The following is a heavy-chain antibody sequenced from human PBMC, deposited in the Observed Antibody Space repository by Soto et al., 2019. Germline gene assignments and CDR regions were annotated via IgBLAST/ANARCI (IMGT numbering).Heavy chain of an antibody. CDR3: AHSLIPNWGSRGAFDY. CDR2: IYWDDDK. Sequence: SGPTLVNPTQTLRLTCTFSGFSLSTSGVGVGWIRQPPGKALEWLALIYWDDDKRYSPSLKSRLTITKDTSKNQVVLTMTNMDPVDTATHYCAHSLIPNWGSRGAFDYWGQGTLVTVSS. V-gene: IGHV2-5*02. D-gene: IGHD7-27*01. CDR1: GFSLSTSGVG. J-gene: IGHJ4*02.